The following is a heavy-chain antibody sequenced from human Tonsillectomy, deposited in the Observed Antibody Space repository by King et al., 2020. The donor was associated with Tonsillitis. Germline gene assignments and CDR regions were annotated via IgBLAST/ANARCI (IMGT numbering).Heavy chain of an antibody. J-gene: IGHJ4*02. CDR2: IYGGGTT. Sequence: VQLVESGGGLMQPGGSLRLSCAASGISVSSHYMSLGRQAPGNGLEGVSVIYGGGTTYYADFVKGRFTISRDNSENTLYLQMNGLRAEDTAMYYCARVNYYDSSGYWSPYYFDYWGQGTLVTVSS. CDR3: ARVNYYDSSGYWSPYYFDY. D-gene: IGHD3-22*01. V-gene: IGHV3-53*01. CDR1: GISVSSHY.